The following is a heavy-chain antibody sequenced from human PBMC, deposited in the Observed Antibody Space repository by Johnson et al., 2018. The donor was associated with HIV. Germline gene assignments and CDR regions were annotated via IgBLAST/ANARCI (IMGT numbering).Heavy chain of an antibody. CDR1: GFIFTNFA. CDR2: VSYDGSTE. J-gene: IGHJ3*02. CDR3: ARGQGFRALEI. D-gene: IGHD3-10*01. V-gene: IGHV3-30*04. Sequence: QVQLVESGGGVVQPGRSLRLACPVSGFIFTNFAMHWVRQAPGKGLEWVAVVSYDGSTEFYADSVKGRFTISRDNSKNTLFLQMNGLRPEDTAVYYCARGQGFRALEIWGQGTMVTVSS.